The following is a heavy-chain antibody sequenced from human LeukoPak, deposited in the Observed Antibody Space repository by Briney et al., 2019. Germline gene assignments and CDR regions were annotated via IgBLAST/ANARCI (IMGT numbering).Heavy chain of an antibody. CDR3: ARHGYYGSGTYYNFEY. CDR1: GYSFTNYW. D-gene: IGHD3-10*01. V-gene: IGHV5-10-1*01. CDR2: IDPSDSYT. Sequence: GESLRISCKGSGYSFTNYWISWVRQMPGKGLEWMGKIDPSDSYTNYSPSFQGHVTISAGKSISTAYLQWNSLKASDTAIYYCARHGYYGSGTYYNFEYWGQGTLVTASS. J-gene: IGHJ4*02.